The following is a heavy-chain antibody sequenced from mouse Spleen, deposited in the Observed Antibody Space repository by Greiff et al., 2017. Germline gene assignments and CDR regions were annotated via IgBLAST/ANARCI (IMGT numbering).Heavy chain of an antibody. V-gene: IGHV1-69*01. J-gene: IGHJ3*01. CDR2: IDPSDSYT. CDR1: GYTFTSYW. Sequence: VQLQQPGAELVMPGASVKLSCKASGYTFTSYWMHWVKQRPGQGLEWIGEIDPSDSYTNYNQKFKGKATLTVDKSSSTAYMQLSSLTSEDSAVYYGASGDGPAWFAYWGQGTLVTVSA. D-gene: IGHD1-2*01. CDR3: ASGDGPAWFAY.